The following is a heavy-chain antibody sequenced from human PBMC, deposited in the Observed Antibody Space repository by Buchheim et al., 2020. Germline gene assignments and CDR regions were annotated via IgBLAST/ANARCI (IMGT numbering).Heavy chain of an antibody. Sequence: QVQLVESGGGVVQPGRSLRLSCAASGFTFSSYAMHWVRQAPGKGLEWVAVISYEGSNKYYADSVKGRFTISRDNSKNTLYLQMNSLRAEDTAVYYCASIPYGDYVGGVDYWGQGTL. D-gene: IGHD4-17*01. CDR2: ISYEGSNK. CDR1: GFTFSSYA. V-gene: IGHV3-30-3*01. J-gene: IGHJ4*02. CDR3: ASIPYGDYVGGVDY.